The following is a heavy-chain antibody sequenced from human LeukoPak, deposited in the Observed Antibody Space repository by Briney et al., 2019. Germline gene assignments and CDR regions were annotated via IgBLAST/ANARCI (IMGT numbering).Heavy chain of an antibody. CDR2: ISYDGNNK. J-gene: IGHJ4*02. Sequence: GGSLRLSCAASGFTFSSYAMHWVRQAPGKGLQWVAVISYDGNNKYYADSVKGRFTISRDNSKNTLYLQMNSLRAEDTAVYYCARADIVVVVAAIIDYWGQGTLVTVSS. CDR3: ARADIVVVVAAIIDY. V-gene: IGHV3-30*01. CDR1: GFTFSSYA. D-gene: IGHD2-15*01.